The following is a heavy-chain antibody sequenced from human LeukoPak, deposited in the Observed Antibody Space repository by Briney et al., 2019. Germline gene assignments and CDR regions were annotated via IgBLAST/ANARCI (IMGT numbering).Heavy chain of an antibody. D-gene: IGHD1-1*01. CDR2: IYYSGST. V-gene: IGHV4-59*01. J-gene: IGHJ5*02. Sequence: SETLSLTCTVSGGPISSYYWSWIRQPPGKGLEWIGYIYYSGSTNYNPSLKSRVTISVDTSKNQFSLKLSSVTAADTAVYYCARETRGVDPWGQGTLVTVSS. CDR3: ARETRGVDP. CDR1: GGPISSYY.